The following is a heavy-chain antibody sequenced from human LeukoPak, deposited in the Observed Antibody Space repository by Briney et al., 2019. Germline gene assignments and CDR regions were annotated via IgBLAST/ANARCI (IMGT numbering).Heavy chain of an antibody. CDR3: ARGSTMIVVSYFDY. CDR1: GGTFSSYA. V-gene: IGHV1-69*04. Sequence: GASMKVSCKASGGTFSSYAISWVRQAPGQGLEWMGRIIPILGIANYAQKFQGRVTITADKSTSTAYMELSSLRSEDTAVYYCARGSTMIVVSYFDYWGQGTLVTVSS. J-gene: IGHJ4*02. CDR2: IIPILGIA. D-gene: IGHD3-22*01.